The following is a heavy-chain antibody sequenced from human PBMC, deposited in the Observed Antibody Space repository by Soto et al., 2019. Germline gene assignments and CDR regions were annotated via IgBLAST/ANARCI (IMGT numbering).Heavy chain of an antibody. J-gene: IGHJ4*02. V-gene: IGHV4-34*01. Sequence: SETLSLTCAVYGGSFSGYYWSWIRQPPGKGLEWIGEINHSGSTNYNPSLKSRVTISVDTSKNQFSRKLSSVTAADTAVYYCARGNHPNYYGSGSYYKYWGQGTLVTVSS. CDR2: INHSGST. D-gene: IGHD3-10*01. CDR3: ARGNHPNYYGSGSYYKY. CDR1: GGSFSGYY.